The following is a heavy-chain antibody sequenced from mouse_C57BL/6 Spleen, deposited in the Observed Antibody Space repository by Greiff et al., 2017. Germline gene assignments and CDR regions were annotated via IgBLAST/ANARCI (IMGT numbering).Heavy chain of an antibody. CDR2: INPNNGGT. V-gene: IGHV1-18*01. J-gene: IGHJ2*01. CDR1: GYTFTDYN. D-gene: IGHD2-4*01. CDR3: ARLTYDYVEGYYFDY. Sequence: VQLQQSGPELVKPGASVKIPCKASGYTFTDYNMDWVKQSHGKSLEWIGDINPNNGGTIYNQKFKGKATLTVDKSSSTAYMELRSLTSEDTAVYYCARLTYDYVEGYYFDYWGQGTTLTVSS.